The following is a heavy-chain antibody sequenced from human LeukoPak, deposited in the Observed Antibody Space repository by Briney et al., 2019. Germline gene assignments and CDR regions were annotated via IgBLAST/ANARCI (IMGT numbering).Heavy chain of an antibody. Sequence: PGGSLRLSCAASGFTFSSYAMSWVRQAPGKGLEWVSAISGSGGSTYYADPVKGRFTISRDNSKNTLYLQMNSLRAEDTAVYYCAIYKWPYGAYYWGQGTLVTVSS. CDR1: GFTFSSYA. V-gene: IGHV3-23*01. CDR2: ISGSGGST. J-gene: IGHJ4*02. D-gene: IGHD4-17*01. CDR3: AIYKWPYGAYY.